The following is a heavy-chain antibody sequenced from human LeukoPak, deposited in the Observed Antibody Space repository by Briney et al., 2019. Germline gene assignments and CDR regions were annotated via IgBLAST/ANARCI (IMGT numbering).Heavy chain of an antibody. CDR1: GFTFNSYA. CDR3: VKDRGYCSSTSCYTGPAQH. J-gene: IGHJ1*01. CDR2: ISGSGGST. D-gene: IGHD2-2*02. Sequence: GASLRLSCAASGFTFNSYAMSWVRQAPGKGLEWVSYISGSGGSTYYADSVKGRFTISRDNSKYTLYLQMNRLRAEDTAVYYCVKDRGYCSSTSCYTGPAQHWGQGNLVTASS. V-gene: IGHV3-23*01.